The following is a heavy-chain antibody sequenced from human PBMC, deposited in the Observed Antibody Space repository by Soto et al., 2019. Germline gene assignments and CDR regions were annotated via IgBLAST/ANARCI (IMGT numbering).Heavy chain of an antibody. D-gene: IGHD6-13*01. V-gene: IGHV3-66*01. Sequence: EVQLVESGGGVVQPGGSLRLSCVAPESIIRGNYMTWVRRAPGKGLEWVSLLYSDDTTYYADSVKGRFTISRDDSKNTLYFQMSSLRVEDTGVYYCARVDTLTAAVDYWGQGTLVTVSS. CDR1: ESIIRGNY. CDR3: ARVDTLTAAVDY. CDR2: LYSDDTT. J-gene: IGHJ4*02.